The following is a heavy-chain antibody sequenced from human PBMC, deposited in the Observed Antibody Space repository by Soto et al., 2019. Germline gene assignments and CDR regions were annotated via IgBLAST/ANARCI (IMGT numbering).Heavy chain of an antibody. J-gene: IGHJ4*02. CDR1: GGTFRSYA. CDR3: ARDQPHYDSVWESYWSSLI. V-gene: IGHV1-69*06. D-gene: IGHD3-16*01. CDR2: IIPIFGTE. Sequence: ASVKVSCKASGGTFRSYAISWVRQAPGQGLEWMGGIIPIFGTENYAQKCQGKVTITADKSTSTAYMELSSLKSENTAVYYCARDQPHYDSVWESYWSSLIWGQGTLVTVSS.